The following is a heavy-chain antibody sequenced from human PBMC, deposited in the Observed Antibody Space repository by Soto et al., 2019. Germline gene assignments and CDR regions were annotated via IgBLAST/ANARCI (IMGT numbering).Heavy chain of an antibody. D-gene: IGHD6-19*01. J-gene: IGHJ5*02. Sequence: ASVKVSCKASGYTFTSYAMHWVRQAPGQRLEWMGWINAGNGNTKYSQKFQGRVTITRDTSASTAYMELSSLRSEDTAVYYCARDGMYSSELNWFDPWGQGTLVTVSS. CDR3: ARDGMYSSELNWFDP. CDR2: INAGNGNT. CDR1: GYTFTSYA. V-gene: IGHV1-3*01.